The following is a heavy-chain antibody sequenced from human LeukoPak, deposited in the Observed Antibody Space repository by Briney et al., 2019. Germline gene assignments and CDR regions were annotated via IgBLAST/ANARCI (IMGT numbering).Heavy chain of an antibody. CDR2: FDPGAGEI. J-gene: IGHJ4*02. D-gene: IGHD2-21*01. V-gene: IGHV1-24*01. Sequence: ASVKVSCKVSGDTPSELTMHWVRQAPGKGLEWMGGFDPGAGEILYAQQFQGRVTMTEDTSTDTAYMELTSLRSEDSGVYFCAAGGVYSLLDYWGQGTLVTVSS. CDR3: AAGGVYSLLDY. CDR1: GDTPSELT.